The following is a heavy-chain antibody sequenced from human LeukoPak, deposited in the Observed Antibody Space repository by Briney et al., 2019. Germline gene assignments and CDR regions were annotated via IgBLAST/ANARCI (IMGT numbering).Heavy chain of an antibody. CDR3: AREYSSGWYVRWFDP. V-gene: IGHV3-30-3*01. J-gene: IGHJ5*02. CDR2: ISYDGSAK. D-gene: IGHD6-19*01. CDR1: GFTFSSYA. Sequence: SGGSLRLSCAASGFTFSSYAMHWVRQAPGKGLEWVAIISYDGSAKYYADSVKGRFTISRDNSKNTLYLQMNSLRAEDTAVYYCAREYSSGWYVRWFDPWGQGTLVTVSS.